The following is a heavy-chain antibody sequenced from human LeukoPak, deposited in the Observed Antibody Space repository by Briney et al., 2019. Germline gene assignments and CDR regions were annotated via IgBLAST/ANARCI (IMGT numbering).Heavy chain of an antibody. CDR3: AKDSGRSISSKDY. CDR2: ISWNSGSI. V-gene: IGHV3-9*01. D-gene: IGHD3-9*01. Sequence: GGSLRLSCAASGFAFDDYAMHWVRQAPGKGLEWVPGISWNSGSIGYADSVKGRFTISRDNTKNSLYLQMNSLRAEDTALYYCAKDSGRSISSKDYWGQGTLVTVSS. CDR1: GFAFDDYA. J-gene: IGHJ4*02.